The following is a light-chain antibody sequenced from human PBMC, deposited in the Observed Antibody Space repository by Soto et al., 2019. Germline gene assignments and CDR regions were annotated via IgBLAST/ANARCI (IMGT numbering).Light chain of an antibody. Sequence: DIQMTQPPSTLSASVGDRVTITCRPSQSISSWLAWYQQKPGKAPKLLIYDASSLESGVPSRFSGSGSGTEFTLTISSLQPDDFATYYCQQYNSYPKTFGQGTKVDIK. CDR1: QSISSW. CDR3: QQYNSYPKT. CDR2: DAS. V-gene: IGKV1-5*01. J-gene: IGKJ1*01.